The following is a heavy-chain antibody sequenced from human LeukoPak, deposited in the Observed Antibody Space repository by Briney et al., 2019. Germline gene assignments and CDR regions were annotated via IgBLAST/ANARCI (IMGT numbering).Heavy chain of an antibody. V-gene: IGHV4-39*07. J-gene: IGHJ4*02. CDR3: ASLGSGSSPIIDFDY. CDR2: INHSGST. D-gene: IGHD3-10*01. CDR1: GGSISSGGYY. Sequence: SETLSLTCTVSGGSISSGGYYWSWIRQPPGKGLEWIGEINHSGSTNYNPSLKSRVTISVDTSKNQFSLKLSSVTAADTAVYYCASLGSGSSPIIDFDYWGQGTLVTVSS.